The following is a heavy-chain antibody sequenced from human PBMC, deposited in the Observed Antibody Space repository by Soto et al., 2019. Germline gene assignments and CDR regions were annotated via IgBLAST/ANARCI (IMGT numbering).Heavy chain of an antibody. CDR2: IYQSGST. CDR3: AGLYSSGWYFGY. V-gene: IGHV4-30-2*01. CDR1: GGSISSGGYS. D-gene: IGHD6-19*01. Sequence: QLQLQESGSGLVKPSQTLSLTCAVSGGSISSGGYSWSWIRQPPGKGLEWIGYIYQSGSTFYNPSLKSRVTISLDRSKNQFSLKGSTVTAADTAVYYCAGLYSSGWYFGYWGQGTLVIVSS. J-gene: IGHJ4*02.